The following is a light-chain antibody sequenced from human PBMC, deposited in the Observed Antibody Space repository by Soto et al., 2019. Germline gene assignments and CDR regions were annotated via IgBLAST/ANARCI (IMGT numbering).Light chain of an antibody. CDR2: KAS. Sequence: DIQMTQSPPTLPATVGDRVTITCRASQSISSKLAWYQQKPGKAPKVLINKASSLQSGVPSMFSGSGSGTEFTLTISSLQPDDFATYYCQQYSSYSFTFGGGTKVEIK. CDR3: QQYSSYSFT. CDR1: QSISSK. J-gene: IGKJ4*01. V-gene: IGKV1-5*03.